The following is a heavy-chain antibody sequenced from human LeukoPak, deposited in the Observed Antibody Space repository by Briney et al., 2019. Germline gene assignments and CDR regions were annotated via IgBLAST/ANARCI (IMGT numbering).Heavy chain of an antibody. Sequence: GRSLRLSCAASGFTFSSYGMHWVRQAPGKGLEWVAVIWYDGSNKYYADSVKGRFTISRDSFKNTLFLHMNSLGAEDTGVYYCARASQWLAFDYWGQGTPVTVSS. V-gene: IGHV3-33*01. CDR3: ARASQWLAFDY. CDR1: GFTFSSYG. D-gene: IGHD6-19*01. J-gene: IGHJ4*02. CDR2: IWYDGSNK.